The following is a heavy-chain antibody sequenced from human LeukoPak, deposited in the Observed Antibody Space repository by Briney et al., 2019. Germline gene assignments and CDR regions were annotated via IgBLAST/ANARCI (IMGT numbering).Heavy chain of an antibody. J-gene: IGHJ4*02. V-gene: IGHV3-33*01. CDR2: IWYDGSNK. CDR3: ATLAYCGGDCSDY. CDR1: GFTFSSYG. Sequence: GGSLRLSCAASGFTFSSYGMHWVRQAPGKGLEWVAVIWYDGSNKYYADSVKGRFTISRDNSKNTLYLQMNSLRAEDTAVYYCATLAYCGGDCSDYWGQGTLVTVSS. D-gene: IGHD2-21*02.